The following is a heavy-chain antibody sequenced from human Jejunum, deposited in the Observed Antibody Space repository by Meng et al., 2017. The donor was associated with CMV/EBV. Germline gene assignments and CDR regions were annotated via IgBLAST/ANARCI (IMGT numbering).Heavy chain of an antibody. Sequence: SCAASGFPFSNHYKHWVRQAPGKGLVWLSRINSDGFSTTYADSVKGRFTISRDNAKNTLFLQMNSLTDEDTAKYYCAKEGDYDSFDHWGQGTLVTVSS. CDR3: AKEGDYDSFDH. J-gene: IGHJ4*02. V-gene: IGHV3-74*01. D-gene: IGHD5-12*01. CDR1: GFPFSNHY. CDR2: INSDGFST.